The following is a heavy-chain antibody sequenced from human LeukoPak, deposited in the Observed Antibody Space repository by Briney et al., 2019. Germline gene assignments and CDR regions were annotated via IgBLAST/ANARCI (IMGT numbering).Heavy chain of an antibody. V-gene: IGHV5-51*01. D-gene: IGHD2-2*01. CDR2: IHPGDPDT. CDR1: GYSFTSYW. CDR3: ARARKMLECSSTSCYEYYYYYYYMDV. Sequence: GEALKISCKGSGYSFTSYWWGWVRQIPGKGLEWLGIIHPGDPDTGTSPPFQGQVTISADKSISTGYLQWSSLKASDTAMYYCARARKMLECSSTSCYEYYYYYYYMDVWGKGTTVTVSS. J-gene: IGHJ6*03.